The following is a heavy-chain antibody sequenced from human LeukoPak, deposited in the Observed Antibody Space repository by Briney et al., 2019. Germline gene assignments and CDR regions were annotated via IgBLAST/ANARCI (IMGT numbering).Heavy chain of an antibody. V-gene: IGHV1-3*01. Sequence: KFQGRVTITRDTSASTAYMELSSLRSEDTAVYYCARVGYSGYDWGDYGMDVWGQGTTVTVSS. D-gene: IGHD5-12*01. CDR3: ARVGYSGYDWGDYGMDV. J-gene: IGHJ6*02.